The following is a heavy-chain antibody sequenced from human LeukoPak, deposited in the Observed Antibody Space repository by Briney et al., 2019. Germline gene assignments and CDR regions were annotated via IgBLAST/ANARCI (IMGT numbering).Heavy chain of an antibody. J-gene: IGHJ6*02. CDR3: AREVGSSDWAMDV. CDR1: GFTFNSYE. CDR2: ISSGGSMI. V-gene: IGHV3-48*03. Sequence: GGSLRLSCAASGFTFNSYELNWVRQAPGKGQEWLSYISSGGSMIYYADSVKGRFTVSRDTATSSVYLQMDSLRVEDTAVYYCAREVGSSDWAMDVWGQGTTVTVSS. D-gene: IGHD6-19*01.